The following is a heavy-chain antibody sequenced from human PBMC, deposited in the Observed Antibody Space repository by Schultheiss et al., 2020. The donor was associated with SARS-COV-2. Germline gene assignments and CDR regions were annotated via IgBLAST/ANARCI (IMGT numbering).Heavy chain of an antibody. CDR1: GFTFSSYA. CDR2: ISGSGGST. D-gene: IGHD5-18*01. J-gene: IGHJ4*02. V-gene: IGHV3-23*01. CDR3: AKALYGYYLIDY. Sequence: GGSLRLSCTASGFTFSSYAMSWVRQAPGKGLEWVSAISGSGGSTYYADSVKGRFTISRDNSKNTLYLQMNSLRAEDTAVYYCAKALYGYYLIDYWGQGTLVTVSS.